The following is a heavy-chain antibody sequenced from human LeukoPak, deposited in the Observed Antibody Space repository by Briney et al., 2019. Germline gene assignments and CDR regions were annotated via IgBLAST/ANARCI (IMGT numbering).Heavy chain of an antibody. CDR2: ITGSGGST. D-gene: IGHD3-3*01. Sequence: GGSLRLSCAASGFTFSIYAMIWVRRAPGKGLEWVSSITGSGGSTYYADSVKGRFTISRDNSKNTLYLQMSSLRAEDTAVFYCAKDKGDFWSGHHYWGQGTLVTVSS. J-gene: IGHJ4*02. CDR1: GFTFSIYA. V-gene: IGHV3-23*01. CDR3: AKDKGDFWSGHHY.